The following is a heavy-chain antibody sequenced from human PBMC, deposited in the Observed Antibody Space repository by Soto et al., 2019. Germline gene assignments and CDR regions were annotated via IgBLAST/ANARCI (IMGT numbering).Heavy chain of an antibody. Sequence: QVQLVQSGAEVKKPGASVKVSCKASGYTFTTSVISWVRRAPGQGLEGMGWISAYNGNTNYAQKLQGRVTMTTDTSTSTAYMELRSLRSDDTAVYYCARDVGDYGGNSEAFDIWGQGTMVTVSS. CDR2: ISAYNGNT. CDR3: ARDVGDYGGNSEAFDI. J-gene: IGHJ3*02. V-gene: IGHV1-18*04. D-gene: IGHD4-17*01. CDR1: GYTFTTSV.